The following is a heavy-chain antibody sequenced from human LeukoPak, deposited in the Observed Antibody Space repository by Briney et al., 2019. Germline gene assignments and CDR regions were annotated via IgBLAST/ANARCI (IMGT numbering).Heavy chain of an antibody. J-gene: IGHJ5*02. V-gene: IGHV4-38-2*02. CDR2: IYHSGST. Sequence: SETLSLTCTVSGYSISSGYYWGWIRQPPGKGLEWIGSIYHSGSTYYNPSLKSRVTISVDTSKNQFSLKLSSVTAADTAVYYCARGSDLNWFDPWGQGTLVTVSS. CDR3: ARGSDLNWFDP. CDR1: GYSISSGYY.